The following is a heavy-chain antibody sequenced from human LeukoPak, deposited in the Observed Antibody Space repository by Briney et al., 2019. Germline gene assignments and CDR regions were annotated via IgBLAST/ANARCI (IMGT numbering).Heavy chain of an antibody. J-gene: IGHJ4*02. D-gene: IGHD3-22*01. Sequence: SVKVSCKASGGTFSSYAISWVRQAPGQGLEWMGGIIPIFGTANYAQRFQGRVTITADESTTTAYMELSSLRSEDTAVYFCAREGQVVVSDRYFDYWGQGTLVTVSS. V-gene: IGHV1-69*13. CDR2: IIPIFGTA. CDR3: AREGQVVVSDRYFDY. CDR1: GGTFSSYA.